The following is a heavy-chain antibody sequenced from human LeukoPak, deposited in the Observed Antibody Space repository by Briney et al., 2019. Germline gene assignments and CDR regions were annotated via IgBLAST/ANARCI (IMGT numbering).Heavy chain of an antibody. CDR2: MNPNSGNT. Sequence: ASVKVSCKASGYTFTSYDINWVRQATGQGLEWMGWMNPNSGNTGYAQKFQGRVTMTRDTSTSTVYMELSSLRSEDTAVYYCARERIADNWFDPWGQGTLVTVSS. CDR1: GYTFTSYD. V-gene: IGHV1-8*01. J-gene: IGHJ5*02. CDR3: ARERIADNWFDP. D-gene: IGHD6-13*01.